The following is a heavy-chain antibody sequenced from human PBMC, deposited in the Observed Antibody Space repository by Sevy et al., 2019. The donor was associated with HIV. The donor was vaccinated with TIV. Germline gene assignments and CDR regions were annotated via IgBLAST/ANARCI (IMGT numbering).Heavy chain of an antibody. CDR3: AVNYFYISGSSFFFDY. Sequence: GGSLRLSCAASGFTFSSYGMHWVRQAPGKGLEWVAVIWYDGSNKYYADSVKGRFTISRDNSKNTLYLQMNSLRAGDTAVSYCAVNYFYISGSSFFFDYWGQGTLVTVSS. CDR1: GFTFSSYG. V-gene: IGHV3-33*01. D-gene: IGHD3-22*01. J-gene: IGHJ4*02. CDR2: IWYDGSNK.